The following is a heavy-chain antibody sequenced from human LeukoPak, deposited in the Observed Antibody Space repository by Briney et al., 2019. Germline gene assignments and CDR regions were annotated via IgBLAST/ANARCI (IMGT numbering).Heavy chain of an antibody. D-gene: IGHD5-18*01. Sequence: SETLSLTCTVSGGSISSYYWSWIRQPPGKGLEWIGYIYYSGSTNYNPSLKSRVTISVDTSKNQFSLKLSSVTAADTAVYYCARSSEGYSYGYYYYGMDVWGQGTAVTVSS. CDR2: IYYSGST. CDR3: ARSSEGYSYGYYYYGMDV. V-gene: IGHV4-59*01. J-gene: IGHJ6*02. CDR1: GGSISSYY.